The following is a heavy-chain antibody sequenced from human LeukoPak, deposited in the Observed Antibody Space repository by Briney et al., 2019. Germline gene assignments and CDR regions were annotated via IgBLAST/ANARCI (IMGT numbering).Heavy chain of an antibody. CDR2: ISSSTSTI. J-gene: IGHJ1*01. CDR1: GFTFSIYN. CDR3: ATYSSSNGREFQY. D-gene: IGHD2-2*01. V-gene: IGHV3-48*01. Sequence: PGGSLRLSCAASGFTFSIYNMNWVRQAPGKGLEWVSYISSSTSTIYYADSVKGRFTISRDNAKNSLFLQMNSLRAEDTAVYYCATYSSSNGREFQYWGQGTLVTVSS.